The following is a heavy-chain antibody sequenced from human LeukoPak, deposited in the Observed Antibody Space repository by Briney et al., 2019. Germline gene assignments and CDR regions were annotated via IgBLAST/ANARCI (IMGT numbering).Heavy chain of an antibody. D-gene: IGHD3-3*01. CDR1: GGSISSYY. CDR3: ARSWADDFWSGYYTGGWYFDL. CDR2: IYYSGST. J-gene: IGHJ2*01. Sequence: PSETLSLTFTVSGGSISSYYWSWIRQPPGKGLEWIGYIYYSGSTNYNPSLKSRVTISVDTSKNQFSLKLSSVTAADTAVYYCARSWADDFWSGYYTGGWYFDLWGRGTLVTVSS. V-gene: IGHV4-59*01.